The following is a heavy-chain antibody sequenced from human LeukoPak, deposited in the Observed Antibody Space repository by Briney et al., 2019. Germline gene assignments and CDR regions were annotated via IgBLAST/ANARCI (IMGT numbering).Heavy chain of an antibody. CDR2: IMKDGNEK. J-gene: IGHJ5*02. Sequence: PGGSLRLFCAASGFTFCDYGIKWIRQAPGKGLEWVARIMKDGNEKYYVESIKGRFTISRDNAKNALYLQMNGLRAEDTGVYYCARGHLDPWGQGTLVTVSS. V-gene: IGHV3-7*01. CDR1: GFTFCDYG. CDR3: ARGHLDP.